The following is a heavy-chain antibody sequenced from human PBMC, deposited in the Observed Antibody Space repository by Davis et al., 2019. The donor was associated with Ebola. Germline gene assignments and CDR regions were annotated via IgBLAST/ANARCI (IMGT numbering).Heavy chain of an antibody. CDR2: INGAAWST. CDR1: GFTFSLTD. Sequence: PGGSLRLSCAASGFTFSLTDMNWFRQAPGRGPEWVANINGAAWSTSYADSVKGRFTISRDNSKNTLSLQMHSVRADDTAIYYCAKSFLHTGPHMSEFRGVDYWGQGTVVTVSS. J-gene: IGHJ4*02. D-gene: IGHD2-8*02. CDR3: AKSFLHTGPHMSEFRGVDY. V-gene: IGHV3-23*01.